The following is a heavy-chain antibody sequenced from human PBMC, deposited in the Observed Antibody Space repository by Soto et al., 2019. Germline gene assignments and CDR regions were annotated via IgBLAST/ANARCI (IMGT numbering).Heavy chain of an antibody. CDR2: INPSRGDT. J-gene: IGHJ4*02. CDR3: VRGWRSRDLDF. V-gene: IGHV1-2*02. Sequence: ASVKVSCKASGYTFINFFIQWVRQAPGQGLEWMGWINPSRGDTQYVEKFQDRVTMTRDASISTAHMELRRLTTDDTAVYYCVRGWRSRDLDFWGQGTTVTVSS. CDR1: GYTFINFF. D-gene: IGHD2-15*01.